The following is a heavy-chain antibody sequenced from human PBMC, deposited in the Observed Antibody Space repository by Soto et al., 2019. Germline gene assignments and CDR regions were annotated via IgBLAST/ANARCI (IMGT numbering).Heavy chain of an antibody. Sequence: GSLRLSCAASGFTVSSNYMSWVRQAPGKGLEWVSVIYSGGSTYYADSVKGRFTISRDNSKNTLYLQMNSLRAEDTAVYYCARASWDSSGCLDYWGQGTLVTVSS. CDR3: ARASWDSSGCLDY. D-gene: IGHD6-19*01. V-gene: IGHV3-53*01. CDR2: IYSGGST. CDR1: GFTVSSNY. J-gene: IGHJ4*02.